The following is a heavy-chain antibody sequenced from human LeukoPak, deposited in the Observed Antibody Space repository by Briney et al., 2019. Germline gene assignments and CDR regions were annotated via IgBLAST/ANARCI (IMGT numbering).Heavy chain of an antibody. CDR3: ARRPYYDILTGYYGFDP. J-gene: IGHJ5*02. CDR2: IYYSGST. CDR1: GGSISSSSYY. V-gene: IGHV4-39*01. D-gene: IGHD3-9*01. Sequence: SETLSLTCTVSGGSISSSSYYWGRIRQPPGKGLEWIGSIYYSGSTYYNPSLKSRVTISVDTSKNQFSLKLSSVTAADTAVYYCARRPYYDILTGYYGFDPWGQGTLVTVSS.